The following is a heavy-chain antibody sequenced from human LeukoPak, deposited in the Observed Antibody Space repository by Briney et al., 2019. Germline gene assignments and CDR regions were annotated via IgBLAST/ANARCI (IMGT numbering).Heavy chain of an antibody. CDR1: GFTFSSYE. J-gene: IGHJ6*03. D-gene: IGHD5-18*01. CDR2: ISSSSSYI. CDR3: ARVGSYGYYYYYYYMDV. V-gene: IGHV3-21*01. Sequence: GGSLRLSCAASGFTFSSYEMNWVRQAPGKGLEWVSSISSSSSYIYYADSVKGRFTISRDNAKNSLYLQMNSLRAEDTAVYYCARVGSYGYYYYYYYMDVWGKGTTVTVSS.